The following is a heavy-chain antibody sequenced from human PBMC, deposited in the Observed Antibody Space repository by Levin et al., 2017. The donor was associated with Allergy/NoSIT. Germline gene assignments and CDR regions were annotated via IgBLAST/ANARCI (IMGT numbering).Heavy chain of an antibody. CDR1: GFTFSTYW. V-gene: IGHV3-74*01. D-gene: IGHD2-2*01. CDR3: AKGGCSATSCLDY. J-gene: IGHJ4*02. Sequence: GESLKISCAVSGFTFSTYWMHWVRQAPGKGLVWVSRINSGGSDTDYADSVKGRFTISRDNARNTPYLQMNSLSAEDTAVYYCAKGGCSATSCLDYWGQGTLVTVSS. CDR2: INSGGSDT.